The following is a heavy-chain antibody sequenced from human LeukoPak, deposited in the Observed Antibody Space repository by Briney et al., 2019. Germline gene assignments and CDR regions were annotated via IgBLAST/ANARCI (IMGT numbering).Heavy chain of an antibody. J-gene: IGHJ4*02. D-gene: IGHD3-10*01. V-gene: IGHV3-21*01. CDR2: ISSSSSKI. CDR3: ATQYYGSGKQRNYFDY. Sequence: KAGGSLRLSCAASGFTLSSYRMNWVRQAQGKGLEWVSSISSSSSKIYYADSVKGRFTISRDNAKNSLYLQMNSLRAEDTAVYYCATQYYGSGKQRNYFDYWGQGTLVTVSS. CDR1: GFTLSSYR.